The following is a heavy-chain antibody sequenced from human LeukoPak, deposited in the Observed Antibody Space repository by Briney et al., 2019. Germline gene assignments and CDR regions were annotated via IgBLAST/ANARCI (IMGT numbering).Heavy chain of an antibody. V-gene: IGHV4-59*01. J-gene: IGHJ5*02. Sequence: PSETLSLTCNVSGGSISSYYWSWIRQPPGKGLEWIGYIYYSGSTNYNPSLKSRVTISVDTSKNQFSLKLSSVTAADTAVYYCARVQYYDFWSGYDNWFVPWGQGTLVTVSS. D-gene: IGHD3-3*01. CDR1: GGSISSYY. CDR2: IYYSGST. CDR3: ARVQYYDFWSGYDNWFVP.